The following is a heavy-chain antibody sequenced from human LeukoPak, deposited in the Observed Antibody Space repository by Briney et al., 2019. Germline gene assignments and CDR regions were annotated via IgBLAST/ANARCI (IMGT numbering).Heavy chain of an antibody. CDR2: ISGSGGST. V-gene: IGHV3-23*01. J-gene: IGHJ3*02. D-gene: IGHD6-19*01. CDR1: GFTFSSYA. CDR3: ANLIAVAGTENAFDI. Sequence: PGGSLRLSCAASGFTFSSYAMSWVRQAPGKGLEWVSAISGSGGSTYYADSVKGRFTISRDNSKNTLYLQMNSLRAEDTAVYYCANLIAVAGTENAFDIWGQGTMDTVSS.